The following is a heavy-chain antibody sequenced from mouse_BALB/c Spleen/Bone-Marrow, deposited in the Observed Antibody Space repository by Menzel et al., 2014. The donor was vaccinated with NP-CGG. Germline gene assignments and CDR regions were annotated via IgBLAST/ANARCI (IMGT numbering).Heavy chain of an antibody. V-gene: IGHV1-26*01. Sequence: VQLKHSGPDLVKPGASLKISCKASGYSFTGYYMYWLKQSHGKSLEWIGRVNPNNGGTTYNQKFKDKAILTVDKSSTIAYMELRSLTSEDSAVYYCARDAMDYWGQGTSVTVSS. CDR3: ARDAMDY. CDR2: VNPNNGGT. CDR1: GYSFTGYY. J-gene: IGHJ4*01.